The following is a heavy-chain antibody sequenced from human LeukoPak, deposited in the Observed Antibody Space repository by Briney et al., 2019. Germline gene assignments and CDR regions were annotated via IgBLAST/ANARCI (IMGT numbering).Heavy chain of an antibody. CDR2: INHSGST. CDR1: GGSFSGYY. J-gene: IGHJ4*02. CDR3: ARRYFDY. V-gene: IGHV4-34*01. Sequence: PETLSLTCAVYGGSFSGYYWSWIRQPPGKGLEWIGEINHSGSTNYNPSLKSRVTISVDTSKTQFSLKLSFVTAADTAVYYCARRYFDYWGQGTLVTVSS.